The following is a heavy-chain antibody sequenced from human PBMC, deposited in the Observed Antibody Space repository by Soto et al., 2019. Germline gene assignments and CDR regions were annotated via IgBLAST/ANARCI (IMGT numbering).Heavy chain of an antibody. Sequence: PXGSVRLSCASSVFTFSNAWMSCVRHSPGKWLEWVGRIKSKTDGGTTDYAAPVKGRFTISRDDSKNTLYLQMNSLKTEDTAVYYCTTEGGLVVVAHKDGMEVWGQGTTVNVS. V-gene: IGHV3-15*01. CDR1: VFTFSNAW. J-gene: IGHJ6*01. CDR3: TTEGGLVVVAHKDGMEV. CDR2: IKSKTDGGTT. D-gene: IGHD2-15*01.